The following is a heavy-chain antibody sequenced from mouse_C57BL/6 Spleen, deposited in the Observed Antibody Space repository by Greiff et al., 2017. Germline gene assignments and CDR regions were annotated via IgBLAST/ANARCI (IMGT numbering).Heavy chain of an antibody. CDR1: GYTFTSYW. V-gene: IGHV1-61*01. CDR3: ARITTVVADWYFDV. CDR2: IYPSDSET. J-gene: IGHJ1*03. Sequence: QVQLQQPGAELVRPGSSVKLSCKASGYTFTSYWMDWVKQRPGQGLEWIGNIYPSDSETHYNQKFKDKATLTVDNSSSTAYMQLSSLTSEDSAVYYCARITTVVADWYFDVWGTGTTGTV. D-gene: IGHD1-1*01.